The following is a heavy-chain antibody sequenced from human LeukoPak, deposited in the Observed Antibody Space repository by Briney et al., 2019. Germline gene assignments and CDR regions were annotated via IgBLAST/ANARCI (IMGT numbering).Heavy chain of an antibody. J-gene: IGHJ6*02. CDR3: ARRSLVAAAGDYYYYGMDV. CDR2: ISSSSSTI. D-gene: IGHD6-13*01. V-gene: IGHV3-48*01. CDR1: GLTFSSYS. Sequence: GGSLRLSCAASGLTFSSYSMNWVRQAPGKGLEWVSYISSSSSTIYYADSVKGRFTISRDNAKNSLYLQMNSLRAEDTAVYYCARRSLVAAAGDYYYYGMDVWGQGTTVTVSS.